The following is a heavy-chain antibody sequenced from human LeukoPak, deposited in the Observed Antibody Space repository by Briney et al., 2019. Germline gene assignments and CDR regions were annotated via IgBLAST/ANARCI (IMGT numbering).Heavy chain of an antibody. CDR2: ISSASGSI. CDR3: ARPRGYSGYDGYYYGMDV. J-gene: IGHJ6*02. Sequence: GGSLRLSCAASGFTFSSYSMNWVRQAPGKGLEWVSYISSASGSIYYADSVKGRFTISRDNAKNSLFLQMNSLRAEDTAVYYCARPRGYSGYDGYYYGMDVWGQGTTVTVSS. D-gene: IGHD5-12*01. CDR1: GFTFSSYS. V-gene: IGHV3-48*04.